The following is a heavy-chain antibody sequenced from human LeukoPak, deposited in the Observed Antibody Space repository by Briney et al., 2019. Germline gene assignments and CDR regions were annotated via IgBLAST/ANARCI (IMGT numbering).Heavy chain of an antibody. D-gene: IGHD4-23*01. CDR3: ASDLYGGNFFY. CDR2: ISAYNGNT. V-gene: IGHV1-18*01. J-gene: IGHJ4*02. CDR1: GYTFTIYG. Sequence: ASVTVSFTASGYTFTIYGIGWVRQAPGQPPEKMGWISAYNGNTNYAQKLQARVTMTTDTSTSTAYMELRSLRSGETAVYYCASDLYGGNFFYWGQGTLVTVSS.